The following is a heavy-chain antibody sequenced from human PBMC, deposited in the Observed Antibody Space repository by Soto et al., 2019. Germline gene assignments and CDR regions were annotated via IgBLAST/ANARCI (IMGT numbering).Heavy chain of an antibody. CDR2: IYHSGTT. J-gene: IGHJ6*02. D-gene: IGHD4-17*01. CDR3: ARAHYGDYGYGMDV. V-gene: IGHV4-30-2*01. Sequence: SETLSLTCAVSGGSISSGGYSWSWIRQPPGKGLEWIGYIYHSGTTYYDTSLKSRVTISVDRSKNQFSLKLSSVTAADTAVYYCARAHYGDYGYGMDVWGQGTTVTVSS. CDR1: GGSISSGGYS.